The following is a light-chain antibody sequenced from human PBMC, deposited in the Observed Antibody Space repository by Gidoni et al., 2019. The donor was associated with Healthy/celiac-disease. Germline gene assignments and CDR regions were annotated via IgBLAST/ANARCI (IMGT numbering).Light chain of an antibody. Sequence: DIQMTQSPYSLSASVGDRVTITCQASQDISNYLNWYQQKPGKAPKLLIYDASNLETGVPSRFSGSGSGTDFTFTISSLQPEDIATYYCQQYDNGYTFGQGTKLEIK. CDR1: QDISNY. CDR3: QQYDNGYT. V-gene: IGKV1-33*01. J-gene: IGKJ2*01. CDR2: DAS.